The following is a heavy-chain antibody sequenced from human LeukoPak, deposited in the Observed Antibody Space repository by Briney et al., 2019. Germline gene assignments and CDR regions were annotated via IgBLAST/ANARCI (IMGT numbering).Heavy chain of an antibody. CDR2: ISGSGGST. Sequence: GGSLRLSCAASGFTFSSYAMSWVRQAPGKGLEWVSAISGSGGSTYYADSVKGRFTISRDNSKNTLYLQMNSLRVEDTAVYYCARDHCGSTSCYRADAFDIWGQGTMVTVSS. CDR3: ARDHCGSTSCYRADAFDI. J-gene: IGHJ3*02. D-gene: IGHD2-2*01. CDR1: GFTFSSYA. V-gene: IGHV3-23*01.